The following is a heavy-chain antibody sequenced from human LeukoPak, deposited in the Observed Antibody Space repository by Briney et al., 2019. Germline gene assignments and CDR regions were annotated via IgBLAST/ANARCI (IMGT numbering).Heavy chain of an antibody. CDR3: ARVPGYNFGYDFDY. V-gene: IGHV3-72*01. D-gene: IGHD5-18*01. CDR2: IRCKDNNYTT. Sequence: PGGSLTLSCAVSGFSFRDHYMDWVRQAPGKGLEWVGHIRCKDNNYTTEYPASVKGRFTISRDDSTNSPYLQLNSMKTDDKAVYYCARVPGYNFGYDFDYWGQRTLVTVS. J-gene: IGHJ4*02. CDR1: GFSFRDHY.